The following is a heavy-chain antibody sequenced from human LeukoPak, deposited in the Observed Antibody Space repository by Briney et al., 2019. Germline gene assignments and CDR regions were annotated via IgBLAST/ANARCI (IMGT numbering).Heavy chain of an antibody. CDR2: IFYSGST. CDR1: ADSISSSDYY. J-gene: IGHJ6*03. CDR3: ARDMHDCYYYHMDV. Sequence: SETLSLTCTVSADSISSSDYYWGWIRQPPGKGLEWIGSIFYSGSTYYNPSLKSRVTISVDTSKNQFSLKLSSVTAADTAVYYCARDMHDCYYYHMDVWGTGTTVTVSS. V-gene: IGHV4-39*07. D-gene: IGHD2-2*01.